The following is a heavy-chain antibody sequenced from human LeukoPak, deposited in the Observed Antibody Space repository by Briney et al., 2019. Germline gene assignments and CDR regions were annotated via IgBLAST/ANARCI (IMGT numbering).Heavy chain of an antibody. V-gene: IGHV3-23*01. CDR2: ISGSGGST. CDR3: ASLTGKDA. CDR1: GFIFSSYW. J-gene: IGHJ6*04. Sequence: PGGSLRLSCAASGFIFSSYWMNWVRQAPGKGLEWVSAISGSGGSTYYADSVKGRFTISRDNAKNTLYLQMNSLRAEDTAVYYCASLTGKDAWGKGTTVTISS.